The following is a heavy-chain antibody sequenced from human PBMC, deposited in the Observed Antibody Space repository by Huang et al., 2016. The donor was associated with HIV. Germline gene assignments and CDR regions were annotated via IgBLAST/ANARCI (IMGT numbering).Heavy chain of an antibody. J-gene: IGHJ4*02. CDR3: ARDHHDFWRGYRRMYFFDH. CDR1: GGSISTHY. Sequence: QVQLQESGPGLVKPSETLSLTCTVSGGSISTHYWSWIRQPPGKGLDWIGSIDYSGSTHYSPSLKSRVTILLDTSKNQFSLRVNSVTAADTAMYYCARDHHDFWRGYRRMYFFDHWGQGTLVTVSS. D-gene: IGHD3-3*01. CDR2: IDYSGST. V-gene: IGHV4-59*11.